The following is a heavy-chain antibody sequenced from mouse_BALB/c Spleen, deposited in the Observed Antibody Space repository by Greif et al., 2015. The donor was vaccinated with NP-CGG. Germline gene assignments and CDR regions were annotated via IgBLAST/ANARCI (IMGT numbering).Heavy chain of an antibody. Sequence: QVQLQQSGAELMKPGASVKISCKATGYTFSSYWIEWVKQRPGHGLEWIGEILPGSGSTNYNEKFKGKATFTADTSSNTAYMQLSSPTSEDSAVYYCARGPLMITTSLYAMDYWGQGTSVTVSS. V-gene: IGHV1-9*01. CDR3: ARGPLMITTSLYAMDY. CDR1: GYTFSSYW. J-gene: IGHJ4*01. CDR2: ILPGSGST. D-gene: IGHD2-4*01.